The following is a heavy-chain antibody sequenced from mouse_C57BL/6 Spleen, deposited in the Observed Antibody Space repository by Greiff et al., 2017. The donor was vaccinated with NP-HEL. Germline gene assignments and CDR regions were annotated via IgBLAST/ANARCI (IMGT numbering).Heavy chain of an antibody. J-gene: IGHJ4*01. CDR1: GYTFTSYW. D-gene: IGHD1-1*01. CDR3: ARRHYYGSFYAMDY. V-gene: IGHV1-64*01. CDR2: IHPNSGST. Sequence: QVQLQQSGAELVKPGASVKLSCKASGYTFTSYWMHWVKQRPGQGLEWIGMIHPNSGSTNYNEKFKSKATLTVDKSSSTAYMQLSSLTSEDSAVYYCARRHYYGSFYAMDYWGQGTSVTVSS.